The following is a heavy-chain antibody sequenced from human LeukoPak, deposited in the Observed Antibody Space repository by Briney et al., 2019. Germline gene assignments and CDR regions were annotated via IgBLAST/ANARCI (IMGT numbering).Heavy chain of an antibody. J-gene: IGHJ4*02. V-gene: IGHV4-34*01. D-gene: IGHD3-16*01. CDR3: VTGGALTYYFPY. Sequence: PSETLSLTCAVYGGSFSLYYWTWIRQSPGKGLEWIGEINHSGNTNYNPSLKSRVTISVDTSKNQFSLQVTSVTAADTAVYYCVTGGALTYYFPYWGQGSLVAVSS. CDR1: GGSFSLYY. CDR2: INHSGNT.